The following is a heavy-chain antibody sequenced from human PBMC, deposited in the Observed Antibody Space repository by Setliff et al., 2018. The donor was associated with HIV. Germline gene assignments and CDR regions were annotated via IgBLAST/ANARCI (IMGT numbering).Heavy chain of an antibody. CDR1: GGSMSTYY. D-gene: IGHD2-21*02. J-gene: IGHJ4*02. CDR3: ARGEFCCGTACYWSSFDY. Sequence: SETLSLTCTVSGGSMSTYYWSWIRQPPGKGLEWIGYIYTSGSTNYNPSLRSRVTISVDTSKNHFSLRLLSVTAADTAVYYCARGEFCCGTACYWSSFDYWGQGILVTVSS. V-gene: IGHV4-4*08. CDR2: IYTSGST.